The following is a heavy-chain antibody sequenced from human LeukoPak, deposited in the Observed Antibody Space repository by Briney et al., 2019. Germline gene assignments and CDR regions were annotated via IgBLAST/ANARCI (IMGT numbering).Heavy chain of an antibody. CDR3: ARELGVGVIGGAFDI. CDR1: GFTLGSYW. J-gene: IGHJ3*02. D-gene: IGHD3-22*01. Sequence: VQPGGSLRLSCAVSGFTLGSYWMHWVRQAPGQGLAWVSRVNTDGSSTTYAESVKGRFTISKDNAKNTLYLQMNGLRAEDTAVYYCARELGVGVIGGAFDIWGQGTVVTVSS. V-gene: IGHV3-74*01. CDR2: VNTDGSST.